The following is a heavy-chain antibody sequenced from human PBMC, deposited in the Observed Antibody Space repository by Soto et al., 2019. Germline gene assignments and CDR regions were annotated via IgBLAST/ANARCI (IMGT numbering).Heavy chain of an antibody. J-gene: IGHJ6*02. V-gene: IGHV1-18*04. CDR2: ISAYNGNT. Sequence: EASVKVSCKASGYTFTSYGISWVRQAPGQGLEWMGWISAYNGNTNYAQKLQGRVTMTTDTSTSTAYMELRSLRSDDTAVYYCARYYDFWGGYSLEYYYGMDVWGQGTTVTVSS. CDR3: ARYYDFWGGYSLEYYYGMDV. CDR1: GYTFTSYG. D-gene: IGHD3-3*01.